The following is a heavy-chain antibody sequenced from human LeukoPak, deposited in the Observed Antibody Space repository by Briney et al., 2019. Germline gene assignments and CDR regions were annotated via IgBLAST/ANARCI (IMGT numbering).Heavy chain of an antibody. V-gene: IGHV3-21*01. CDR1: GFDFSTYA. CDR2: ISTMSNYI. J-gene: IGHJ4*02. CDR3: SRDRLGGLDY. D-gene: IGHD5-12*01. Sequence: GGSLRLSCAASGFDFSTYAINWVRQAPGKGLEWVSSISTMSNYIFYGDSVKGRFTISRDNAKNSVYLQMNSVRPEDTAVYYCSRDRLGGLDYWGQGTLVTVSS.